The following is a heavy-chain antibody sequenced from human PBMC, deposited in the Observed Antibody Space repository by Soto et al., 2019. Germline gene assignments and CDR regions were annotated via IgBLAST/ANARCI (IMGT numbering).Heavy chain of an antibody. CDR2: IVVGTGST. CDR1: GYSFTNYG. V-gene: IGHV1-58*02. CDR3: AADKAPTDYHNWVDP. J-gene: IGHJ5*02. D-gene: IGHD4-17*01. Sequence: GASVKVSCEASGYSFTNYGMTWVRQARGHRLEWIGWIVVGTGSTNYAQKFQERVTITRDMSTSTAFMELSSLVSEDTAVYYCAADKAPTDYHNWVDPWGQGTLVTVSS.